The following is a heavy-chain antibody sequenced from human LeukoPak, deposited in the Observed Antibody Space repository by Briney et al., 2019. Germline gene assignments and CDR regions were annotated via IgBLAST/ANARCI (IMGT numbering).Heavy chain of an antibody. Sequence: ASVKVSCKASGYTFSSYYIHWVRQAPGQGLEWMGMISPSGDSTNYAQKFQGRVTMTRDMSSSTVYMELSSLRSEDTAVFYCARDRSGDYSSRFFDFWGQGTLVTVSS. V-gene: IGHV1-46*01. D-gene: IGHD1-26*01. CDR3: ARDRSGDYSSRFFDF. J-gene: IGHJ4*02. CDR1: GYTFSSYY. CDR2: ISPSGDST.